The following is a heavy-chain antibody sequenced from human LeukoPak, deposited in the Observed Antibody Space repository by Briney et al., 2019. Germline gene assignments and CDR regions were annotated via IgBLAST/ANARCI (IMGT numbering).Heavy chain of an antibody. CDR3: AKDPMRASALPSPDY. V-gene: IGHV3-30*18. CDR1: GFTFSSYG. Sequence: GRSLRLSCAASGFTFSSYGMHWVRQAPGKGLEWVAVISYDGSNKYYADSVKGRFTISRDNSKNTLYLQMNSLRAEDTAVYYCAKDPMRASALPSPDYWGQGTLVTVSS. D-gene: IGHD1-26*01. J-gene: IGHJ4*02. CDR2: ISYDGSNK.